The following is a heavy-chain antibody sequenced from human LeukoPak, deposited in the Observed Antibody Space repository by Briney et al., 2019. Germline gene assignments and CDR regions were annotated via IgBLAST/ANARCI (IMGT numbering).Heavy chain of an antibody. Sequence: ASVKVSCKASGYTFTGYYMHWVRQAPGQGLEWMGRINPNSGGTNYAQKFQGRVTMTRDTSISTAYMELSRLRSDDTAVYYCARESTIFGVVDLMDVWGQGTTVTVSS. D-gene: IGHD3-3*01. J-gene: IGHJ6*02. V-gene: IGHV1-2*06. CDR1: GYTFTGYY. CDR2: INPNSGGT. CDR3: ARESTIFGVVDLMDV.